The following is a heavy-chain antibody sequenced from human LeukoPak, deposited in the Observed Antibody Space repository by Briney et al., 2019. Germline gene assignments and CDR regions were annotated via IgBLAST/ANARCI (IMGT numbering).Heavy chain of an antibody. CDR2: IYYSGST. CDR1: GGSIRSYY. J-gene: IGHJ4*02. D-gene: IGHD6-19*01. Sequence: SETLSLTCTVSGGSIRSYYWSWIRQPPGKGLEWIGYIYYSGSTNYNPSLKSRVTISVDTSKNQFSLKLSSVTAADTAVYYCARERQIAVAGYYFDYWGQGTLVTVSS. V-gene: IGHV4-59*01. CDR3: ARERQIAVAGYYFDY.